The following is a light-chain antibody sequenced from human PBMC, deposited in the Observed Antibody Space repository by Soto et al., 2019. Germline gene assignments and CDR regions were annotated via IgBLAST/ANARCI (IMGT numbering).Light chain of an antibody. Sequence: DIQMTQSPSSLSASVGDRITITCRASQSISSYLNWYQQKPGKAPKLLIYATSSLQSGVPSRFSGSGSGTDFTLTISSLQTEDFATYYCQQSYSTPRTFGQGTKVEIK. J-gene: IGKJ1*01. CDR1: QSISSY. CDR3: QQSYSTPRT. CDR2: ATS. V-gene: IGKV1-39*01.